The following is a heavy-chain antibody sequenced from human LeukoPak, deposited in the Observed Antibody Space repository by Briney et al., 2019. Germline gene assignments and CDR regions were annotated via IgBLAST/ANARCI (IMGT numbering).Heavy chain of an antibody. CDR3: ARVSILNLGELSEAFDM. J-gene: IGHJ3*02. D-gene: IGHD3-16*02. Sequence: GGSLRLSCAASGFTFSNYWMTWVRQAPGKGLEWVANIKQDGSEKYFVDSVKGRFTISRDNAKDSLYLQMNSLRAEDTAVYFCARVSILNLGELSEAFDMWGQGTMVTVSS. CDR1: GFTFSNYW. CDR2: IKQDGSEK. V-gene: IGHV3-7*05.